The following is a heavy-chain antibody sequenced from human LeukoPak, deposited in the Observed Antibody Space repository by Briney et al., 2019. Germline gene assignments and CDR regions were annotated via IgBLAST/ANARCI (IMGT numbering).Heavy chain of an antibody. D-gene: IGHD6-13*01. CDR2: IYYSGST. V-gene: IGHV4-39*01. J-gene: IGHJ1*01. Sequence: PSETLSLTCSVSGGSISSSSYYWGWIRQPPGKGLEWIGNIYYSGSTYYNPSLKSRVTISLDTSKNQFSLKLSSVTAADTAVYYCARARIAAAGTGYFQHWGQGTLLTVSS. CDR1: GGSISSSSYY. CDR3: ARARIAAAGTGYFQH.